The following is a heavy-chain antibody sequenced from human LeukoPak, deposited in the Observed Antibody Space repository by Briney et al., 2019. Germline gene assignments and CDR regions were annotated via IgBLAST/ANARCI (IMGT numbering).Heavy chain of an antibody. D-gene: IGHD3-9*01. CDR3: ARTYYDILTGYNPYFDY. J-gene: IGHJ4*02. V-gene: IGHV3-53*01. CDR1: GFTVSSNS. Sequence: GGSLRLSCTVSGFTVSSNSWSWVRQAPGKGLEWVSFIYSGGKTHSSDSVKGRFTISRDNAENFLYLQMNSLRAEDTAVYYCARTYYDILTGYNPYFDYWGQGILVTVSS. CDR2: IYSGGKT.